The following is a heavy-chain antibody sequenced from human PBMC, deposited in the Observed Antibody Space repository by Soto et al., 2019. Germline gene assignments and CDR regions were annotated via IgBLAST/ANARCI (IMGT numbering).Heavy chain of an antibody. D-gene: IGHD3-22*01. CDR3: ARGCDYDSSGYSSWFDP. CDR1: GYTFTGYY. Sequence: VSVKRSCKASGYTFTGYYMHWVRQTPEQGLEWMGWINPNSGGTNYAQKFQGWVTMTRDTSISTAYMELSRLRSDDTAVYFCARGCDYDSSGYSSWFDPWGQGTLVTVSS. V-gene: IGHV1-2*04. CDR2: INPNSGGT. J-gene: IGHJ5*02.